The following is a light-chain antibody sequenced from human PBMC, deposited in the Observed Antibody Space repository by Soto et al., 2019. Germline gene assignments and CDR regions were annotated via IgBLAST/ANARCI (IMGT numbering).Light chain of an antibody. CDR2: DAS. CDR3: QQYEHLPT. CDR1: QNINNY. J-gene: IGKJ5*01. V-gene: IGKV1-33*01. Sequence: DIQVTQSASAVSASVGDRVTITCQASQNINNYLNWYQQKPGRAPKLLIYDASNLEAGVPSRFRGSGSGTDFTFTISRLQPEDIATYYCQQYEHLPTFGQGTRLENK.